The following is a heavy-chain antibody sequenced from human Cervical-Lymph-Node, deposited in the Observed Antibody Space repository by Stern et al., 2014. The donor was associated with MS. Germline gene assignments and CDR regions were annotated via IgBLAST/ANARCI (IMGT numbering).Heavy chain of an antibody. D-gene: IGHD3-22*01. CDR3: AGRRWPRGYHFYGMDV. V-gene: IGHV1-2*06. CDR1: GFTLNGYY. Sequence: VQLVESGAEVKEPGASVNVSCTASGFTLNGYYVHWLRQAPGQGLEWLGRIKPKRGDTHYAQRLQGRVTMTRDTSITTVSMELRTLRSDDTAIYYCAGRRWPRGYHFYGMDVWGQGTTVAVSS. CDR2: IKPKRGDT. J-gene: IGHJ6*02.